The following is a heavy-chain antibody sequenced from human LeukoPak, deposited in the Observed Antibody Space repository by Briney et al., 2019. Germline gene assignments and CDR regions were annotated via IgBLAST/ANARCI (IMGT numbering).Heavy chain of an antibody. V-gene: IGHV3-30-3*01. CDR1: GFTFSSYA. J-gene: IGHJ5*02. CDR3: AKDGGSGMGFDP. Sequence: GRSLRLSCAASGFTFSSYAMHWVRQAPGKGLEWVAVITYDGSNKYYADSVKGRFTLSTDNSKNTLYLQMNSLRAEDAAIYYCAKDGGSGMGFDPWGQGTLVTVSS. D-gene: IGHD3-10*01. CDR2: ITYDGSNK.